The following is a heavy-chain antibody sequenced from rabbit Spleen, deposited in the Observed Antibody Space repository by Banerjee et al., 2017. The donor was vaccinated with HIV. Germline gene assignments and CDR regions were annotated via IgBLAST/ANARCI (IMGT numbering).Heavy chain of an antibody. CDR2: IYAGSSGST. Sequence: QEQLEESGGDLVKPEGSLTLTCTASGFSFSSSYWICWVRQAPGKGLEWIAYIYAGSSGSTYYASWAKGRFTISKTSSTTVTLQVTSLTAADTATYFCARDGAGGSYFALWGPGTLVTVS. V-gene: IGHV1S45*01. CDR3: ARDGAGGSYFAL. D-gene: IGHD8-1*01. J-gene: IGHJ4*01. CDR1: GFSFSSSYW.